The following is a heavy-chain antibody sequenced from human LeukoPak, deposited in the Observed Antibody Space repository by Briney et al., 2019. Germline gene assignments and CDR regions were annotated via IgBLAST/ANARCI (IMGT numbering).Heavy chain of an antibody. J-gene: IGHJ4*02. CDR3: AKSRVGYDY. D-gene: IGHD5-12*01. Sequence: PGGSLRLSCAASEFTFSSYVMSWVRQAPGQGLEWVSTITGSGGNTYYADSVKGRFTISRDNSKNTLYLQMNSLRAEDTAVYYCAKSRVGYDYWGQGTLVTVSS. CDR1: EFTFSSYV. CDR2: ITGSGGNT. V-gene: IGHV3-23*01.